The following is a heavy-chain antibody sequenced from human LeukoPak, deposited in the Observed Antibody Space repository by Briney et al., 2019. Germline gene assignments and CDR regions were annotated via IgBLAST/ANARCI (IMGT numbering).Heavy chain of an antibody. D-gene: IGHD2-2*01. CDR2: INPSGGST. CDR1: GYTFTSYY. J-gene: IGHJ4*02. CDR3: ARGVNVVVPAAIDFDY. Sequence: ASVKVSCKASGYTFTSYYMHWVRQAPGQGLEWMGRINPSGGSTSYAQKFQGRVTITRDTSTSTVYMELSSLRSEDTAVYYCARGVNVVVPAAIDFDYWGQGTLVTVSS. V-gene: IGHV1-46*03.